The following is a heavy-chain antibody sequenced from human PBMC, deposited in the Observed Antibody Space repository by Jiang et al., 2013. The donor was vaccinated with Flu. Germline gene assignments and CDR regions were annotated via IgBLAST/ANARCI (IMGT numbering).Heavy chain of an antibody. V-gene: IGHV3-23*01. D-gene: IGHD3-3*01. CDR1: GFTFSSYA. Sequence: RLSCAASGFTFSSYAMSWVRQAPGKGLEWVSAISGSGGSIYYADPVKGRFTISRDNSKNALYLQMNSLRAEDTAVYYCARRGVVITYFDYWGQGTLVTVSS. CDR2: ISGSGGSI. CDR3: ARRGVVITYFDY. J-gene: IGHJ4*02.